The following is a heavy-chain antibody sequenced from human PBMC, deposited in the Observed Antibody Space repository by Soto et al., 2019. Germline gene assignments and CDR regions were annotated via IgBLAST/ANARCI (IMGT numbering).Heavy chain of an antibody. Sequence: PGGSLRLSCAASGFTFSSYWMSWVRQAPGKGLEWVANIKQDGSEKYYVDSVKGRFTISRDDAKNSLYLQMNSLRAEDTAVYYCARDTSRYCSSNSCLNWFDPWGQGTLVTVSS. V-gene: IGHV3-7*01. CDR3: ARDTSRYCSSNSCLNWFDP. CDR1: GFTFSSYW. CDR2: IKQDGSEK. J-gene: IGHJ5*02. D-gene: IGHD2-2*01.